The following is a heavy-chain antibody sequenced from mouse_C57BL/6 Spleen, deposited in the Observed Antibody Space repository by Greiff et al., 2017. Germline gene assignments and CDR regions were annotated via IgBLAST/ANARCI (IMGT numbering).Heavy chain of an antibody. V-gene: IGHV1-80*01. Sequence: QVQLQQSGAELVKPGASVKISCKASGYAFSSYWMNWVKQRPGKGLEWIGQIYPGDGDTNYNEKFKGKATLTADKSSSTAYMQLSSRTSDDPAVYFCARLGMTTVVAENYFDDGGQGTTLTVSS. CDR3: ARLGMTTVVAENYFDD. CDR2: IYPGDGDT. J-gene: IGHJ2*01. CDR1: GYAFSSYW. D-gene: IGHD1-1*01.